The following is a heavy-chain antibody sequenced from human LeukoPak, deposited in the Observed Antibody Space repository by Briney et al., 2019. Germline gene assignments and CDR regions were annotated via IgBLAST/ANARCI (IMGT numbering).Heavy chain of an antibody. CDR2: IYSGGST. CDR1: GFTVSSNY. Sequence: GGSLRLSCAASGFTVSSNYMSWVRQAPGKGLEWASIIYSGGSTYYADSVKGRFTISRDNSKNTLYLQMNSLRAEDTAVYYCARAASRFGEFLFSYWGQGTLVTVSS. CDR3: ARAASRFGEFLFSY. D-gene: IGHD3-10*01. V-gene: IGHV3-53*01. J-gene: IGHJ4*02.